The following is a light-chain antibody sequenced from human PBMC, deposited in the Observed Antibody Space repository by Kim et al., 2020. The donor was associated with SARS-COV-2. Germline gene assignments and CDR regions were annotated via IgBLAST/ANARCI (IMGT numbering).Light chain of an antibody. J-gene: IGKJ1*01. CDR1: QSIGSN. V-gene: IGKV3-15*01. Sequence: EIRVTQSPAALSVSPGERATLSCRASQSIGSNLAWYQQKPGQAPTIVIYDASTRATGVPARFSGSGSGTEFTLTISSLQSEDRAVYYCQQYAYWRTFGQGTKVDIK. CDR3: QQYAYWRT. CDR2: DAS.